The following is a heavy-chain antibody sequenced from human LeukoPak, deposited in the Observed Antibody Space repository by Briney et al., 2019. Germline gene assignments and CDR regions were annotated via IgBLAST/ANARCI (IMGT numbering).Heavy chain of an antibody. CDR2: INPNSGGT. Sequence: SSVKVSSKASGYTFTSYYMHWLRQAPAQELVWMGWINPNSGGTNYTQTLQGRVTMTRDTSINTAYMELSRLRSDDTAVYYCARQGGLLRYVDWLPVANWFDPWGEGKLVTVSS. V-gene: IGHV1-2*02. CDR3: ARQGGLLRYVDWLPVANWFDP. CDR1: GYTFTSYY. J-gene: IGHJ5*02. D-gene: IGHD3-9*01.